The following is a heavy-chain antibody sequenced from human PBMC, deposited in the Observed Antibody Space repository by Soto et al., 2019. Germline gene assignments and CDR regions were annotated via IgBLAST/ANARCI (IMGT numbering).Heavy chain of an antibody. CDR1: GFTFNSYG. CDR3: AKDRLGLLLRLRHDERYYGMDV. J-gene: IGHJ6*02. CDR2: ISYDGSNK. V-gene: IGHV3-30*18. Sequence: QVQLVESGGGVVQPGRSLRLSCAASGFTFNSYGMHWVRQAPGKGLEWVAVISYDGSNKYYADSVKGRFTISRDNSRNTLYLQMNSLRAEDTAVYYCAKDRLGLLLRLRHDERYYGMDVWGQLTTVTVSS. D-gene: IGHD3-22*01.